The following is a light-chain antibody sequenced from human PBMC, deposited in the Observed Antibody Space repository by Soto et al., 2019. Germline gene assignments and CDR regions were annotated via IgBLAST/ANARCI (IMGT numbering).Light chain of an antibody. CDR3: QQYNSYPYT. CDR2: KAS. V-gene: IGKV1-5*03. J-gene: IGKJ2*01. CDR1: QSISSW. Sequence: DIPMTQSPSTLSASVGDRVTITCRASQSISSWLAWYQQKPGKAPKLLIYKASSLESGVPSRFSGSGSVTEFTLTISSLQPDDFATYYCQQYNSYPYTFGQGTKLEIK.